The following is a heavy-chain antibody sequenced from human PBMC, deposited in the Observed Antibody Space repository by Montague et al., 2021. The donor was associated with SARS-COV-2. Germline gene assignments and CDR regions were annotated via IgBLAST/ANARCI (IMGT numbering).Heavy chain of an antibody. CDR3: AGDIEVAGLFDY. J-gene: IGHJ4*02. V-gene: IGHV4-61*02. CDR2: ISISGST. D-gene: IGHD6-19*01. Sequence: TLSLTCTVSGGSISSGSYYWSWIRQPAGKGLEWIGRISISGSTNYNPSLKSRVTISVDTSKNQFSLKLISVTAADTAVYYCAGDIEVAGLFDYWGQGTLVTVSS. CDR1: GGSISSGSYY.